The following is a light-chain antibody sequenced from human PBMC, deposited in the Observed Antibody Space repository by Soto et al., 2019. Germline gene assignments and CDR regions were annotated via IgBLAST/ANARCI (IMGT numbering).Light chain of an antibody. J-gene: IGKJ5*01. CDR1: QSVTSY. CDR2: DAS. V-gene: IGKV3-11*01. Sequence: DIVLTQSPATLSLSQGQTSTLSSRASQSVTSYLAWYQQKAGQAPRLLIYDASNRATGIPARFSGSGSGTDFTLTISSLEPEDFAVYYCQQRSNWPPTFGQGTRLEIK. CDR3: QQRSNWPPT.